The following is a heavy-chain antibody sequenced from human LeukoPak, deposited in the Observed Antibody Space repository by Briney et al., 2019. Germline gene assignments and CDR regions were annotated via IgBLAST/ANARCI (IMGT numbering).Heavy chain of an antibody. D-gene: IGHD6-19*01. CDR3: ARRGAGTVDFDY. CDR1: GGSISTYY. J-gene: IGHJ4*02. Sequence: PSETLSLTCTVSGGSISTYYWSWIRQPPGKGLEWIGYIYSSGSTYYNPSLKSRVTISVDTSKNQFSLKLSSVTAADTAVYYCARRGAGTVDFDYWGQGTLVTVSS. CDR2: IYSSGST. V-gene: IGHV4-4*08.